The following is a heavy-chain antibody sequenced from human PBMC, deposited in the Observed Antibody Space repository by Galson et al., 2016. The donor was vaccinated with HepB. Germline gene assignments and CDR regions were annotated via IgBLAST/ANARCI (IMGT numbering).Heavy chain of an antibody. CDR1: GYSFTTYW. J-gene: IGHJ4*02. D-gene: IGHD1-14*01. CDR3: ATHRVTGFDF. CDR2: INPATSET. Sequence: QSGAEVKKPGESLKISCQGSGYSFTTYWVGWVRQMPGKGLEWMGIINPATSETRYSPSLRGQVTISADKSISTASLQWNSLKASDTAMYYCATHRVTGFDFWGQGTLVTVSS. V-gene: IGHV5-51*01.